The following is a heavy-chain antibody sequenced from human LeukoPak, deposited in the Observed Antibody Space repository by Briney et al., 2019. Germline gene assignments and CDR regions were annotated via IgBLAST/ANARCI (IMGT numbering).Heavy chain of an antibody. D-gene: IGHD3-22*01. CDR2: IYYSGNT. J-gene: IGHJ4*02. Sequence: SETLSLTCTVSGGSISSYYWSWIRQPPEKGLEFIGYIYYSGNTNYNPSLKSRVTISVDTSKNQFSLKMSSVTAADTAVYYCARIDTSGYNGYSFDYWGQGTLVTVSS. V-gene: IGHV4-59*12. CDR1: GGSISSYY. CDR3: ARIDTSGYNGYSFDY.